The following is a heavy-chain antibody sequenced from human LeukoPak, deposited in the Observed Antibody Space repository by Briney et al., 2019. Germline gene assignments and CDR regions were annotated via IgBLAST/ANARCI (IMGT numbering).Heavy chain of an antibody. Sequence: ASVKVSCKAFGYTFSSYYIHWVRQAPGQGLEWMGIINPSGGRGTYAQRFQGRVTMTSDTSTKTVYMEMISLKSEDTAVYYCARDRGYCSGGSCYRWFDPWGQGTLVTVSS. CDR2: INPSGGRG. CDR1: GYTFSSYY. D-gene: IGHD2-15*01. V-gene: IGHV1-46*01. CDR3: ARDRGYCSGGSCYRWFDP. J-gene: IGHJ5*02.